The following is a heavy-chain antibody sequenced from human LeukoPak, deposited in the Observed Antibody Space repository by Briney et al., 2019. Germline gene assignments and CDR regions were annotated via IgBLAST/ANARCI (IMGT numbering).Heavy chain of an antibody. CDR3: ARDSREGYCSGGSGYHDY. Sequence: GGSLRLSCAASGFTFSSYAMHWVRQAPGKGLEWVAVISYDGSNKYYADSVKGRFTISRDNSKNTLYLQMNSLRAEDTAVYYCARDSREGYCSGGSGYHDYWGQGTLVTVSS. D-gene: IGHD2-15*01. CDR1: GFTFSSYA. V-gene: IGHV3-30-3*01. J-gene: IGHJ4*02. CDR2: ISYDGSNK.